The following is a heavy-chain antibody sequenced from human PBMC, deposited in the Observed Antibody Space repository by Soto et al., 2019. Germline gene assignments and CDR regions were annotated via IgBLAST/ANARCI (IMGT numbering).Heavy chain of an antibody. J-gene: IGHJ4*02. CDR1: GFTFSSYG. D-gene: IGHD3-22*01. CDR2: ISYDGSNE. Sequence: PGGSLRLSCAASGFTFSSYGMHWVRQAPGKGLEWVAVISYDGSNEYYADSVKGRFTISRDSSKNTLYLQMNSLRADDTAVYYCAKSRAIDNSGYFDHWGQGTLVTVSS. V-gene: IGHV3-30*18. CDR3: AKSRAIDNSGYFDH.